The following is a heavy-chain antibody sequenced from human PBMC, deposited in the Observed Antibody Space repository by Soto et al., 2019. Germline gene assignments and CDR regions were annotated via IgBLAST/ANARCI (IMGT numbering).Heavy chain of an antibody. CDR3: ARAKRGGFDY. D-gene: IGHD3-16*01. CDR2: TYSGGNT. Sequence: EVQLVESGGGLIQPGGSLRLSCAASGFTVSGNYMSWVRQAPGKGLELVSFTYSGGNTDYADSVKGRFTTSRDNSKNTLFLQRNSLRAEDTAVYYCARAKRGGFDYWGQGTLVTVSS. J-gene: IGHJ4*02. V-gene: IGHV3-53*01. CDR1: GFTVSGNY.